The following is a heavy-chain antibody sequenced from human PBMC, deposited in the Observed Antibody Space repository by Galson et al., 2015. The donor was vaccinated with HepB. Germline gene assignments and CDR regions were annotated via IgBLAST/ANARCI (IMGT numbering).Heavy chain of an antibody. V-gene: IGHV3-21*01. CDR2: ISSGGSYI. CDR1: GFTFTGYA. J-gene: IGHJ5*02. D-gene: IGHD6-19*01. CDR3: AREEYGSGWYGSVMGNWFDP. Sequence: SLRLSCAASGFTFTGYAMNWVRQPPGRGLEWISSISSGGSYIYYADSVKGRFTISRDNARNSLFLQLNSLRVEDTAIYYCAREEYGSGWYGSVMGNWFDPWGQGTLVTVSS.